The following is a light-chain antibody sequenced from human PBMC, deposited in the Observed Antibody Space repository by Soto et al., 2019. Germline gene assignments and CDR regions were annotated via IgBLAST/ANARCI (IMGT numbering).Light chain of an antibody. Sequence: QSVLTQPPSASGTPGQRVTISCSGSSSNIGSNYVYWYQQLPGTAPKLLIYRNNQRPSGVPDRFSGSTSGTSASLAISGLRSEDEADYYCAAWDDSLSGPWVFGGGTKLTVL. J-gene: IGLJ3*02. CDR1: SSNIGSNY. CDR2: RNN. CDR3: AAWDDSLSGPWV. V-gene: IGLV1-47*01.